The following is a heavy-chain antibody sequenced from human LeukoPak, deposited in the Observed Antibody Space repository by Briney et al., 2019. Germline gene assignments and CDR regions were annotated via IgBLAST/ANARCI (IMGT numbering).Heavy chain of an antibody. V-gene: IGHV1-8*01. CDR1: GYTFTSYD. CDR2: MNPNSGNT. J-gene: IGHJ6*03. Sequence: ASVTVSCKASGYTFTSYDINWVRQATGQGLEWMGWMNPNSGNTGYAQKFQGRVTMTRNTSISTAYMELSSLRSEDTAVYYCARSLAGYYYMDVWGKGTTVTVSS. D-gene: IGHD6-25*01. CDR3: ARSLAGYYYMDV.